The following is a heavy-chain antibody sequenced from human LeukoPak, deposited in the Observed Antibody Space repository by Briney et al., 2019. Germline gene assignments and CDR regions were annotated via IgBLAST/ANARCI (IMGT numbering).Heavy chain of an antibody. CDR1: RFTFSSYE. D-gene: IGHD3-9*01. Sequence: PGGSLRLSYAACRFTFSSYEMNWVRQAPVKGLEWVSYISSSGSTIYYADSVKGRFTISRYNAKNSLYLQMNSLRAEDTAAYYCATGTLTGEYGPDVWGQGTTVTVSS. J-gene: IGHJ6*02. V-gene: IGHV3-48*03. CDR3: ATGTLTGEYGPDV. CDR2: ISSSGSTI.